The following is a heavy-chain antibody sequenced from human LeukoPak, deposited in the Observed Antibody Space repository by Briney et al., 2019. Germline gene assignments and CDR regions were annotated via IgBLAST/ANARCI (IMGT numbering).Heavy chain of an antibody. Sequence: GGSLRLSCAASGFTFSSYAMHWVRQAPGKGLEWVTAISYDGSKKYYTDSVKGRFTISRDNSKNTLYLQMNSLRAEDTAVYYCARDRWYSGWSQRGAYYYYYGMDVWGQGTTVTVSS. CDR2: ISYDGSKK. D-gene: IGHD6-19*01. CDR1: GFTFSSYA. V-gene: IGHV3-30-3*01. J-gene: IGHJ6*02. CDR3: ARDRWYSGWSQRGAYYYYYGMDV.